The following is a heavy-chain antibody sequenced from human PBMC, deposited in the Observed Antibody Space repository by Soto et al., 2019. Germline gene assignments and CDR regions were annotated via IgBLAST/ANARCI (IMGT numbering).Heavy chain of an antibody. V-gene: IGHV3-30-3*01. J-gene: IGHJ2*01. CDR1: GFTFSSYA. Sequence: QVQLVESGGGVVQPGRSLRLSCAASGFTFSSYAMHWVRQAPGKGLEWVAVISYDGSNKYYADSVKGRFTISRDNSKNKLDLQMNGVGAEDTAVYYGARNAVYYDSSGYYLGYFALWGRGTLVTVSS. CDR3: ARNAVYYDSSGYYLGYFAL. D-gene: IGHD3-22*01. CDR2: ISYDGSNK.